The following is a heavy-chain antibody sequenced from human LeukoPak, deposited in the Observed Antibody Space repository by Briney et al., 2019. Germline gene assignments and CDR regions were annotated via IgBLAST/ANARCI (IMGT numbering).Heavy chain of an antibody. Sequence: GGSRRLSCAASGFTFSSYGMHWVRQAPGKGLEWVAVIWYDGSNKYYADSVKGRFTISRDNSKNTLYLQMNNLRAEDTAVYYCARDTNYLSGGVLGYSGQGPLVTVSS. CDR2: IWYDGSNK. CDR1: GFTFSSYG. J-gene: IGHJ4*02. V-gene: IGHV3-33*01. D-gene: IGHD5-24*01. CDR3: ARDTNYLSGGVLGY.